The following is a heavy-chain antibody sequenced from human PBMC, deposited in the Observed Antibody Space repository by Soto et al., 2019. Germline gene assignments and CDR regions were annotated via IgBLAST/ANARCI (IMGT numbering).Heavy chain of an antibody. Sequence: PSEPLSLTCTVSGGSISSYYWSWIRQPPGKGLEWIGYIYYSGSTNYNPSLKSRVTISVDTSKNQFSLKLSSVTAADTAVYYCATGRGIGSSWFPFDYWGQGTLVTVSS. D-gene: IGHD6-13*01. CDR3: ATGRGIGSSWFPFDY. J-gene: IGHJ4*02. CDR1: GGSISSYY. V-gene: IGHV4-59*01. CDR2: IYYSGST.